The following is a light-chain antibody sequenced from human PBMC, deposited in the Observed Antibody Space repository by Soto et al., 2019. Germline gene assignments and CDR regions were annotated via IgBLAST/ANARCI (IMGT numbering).Light chain of an antibody. V-gene: IGLV2-8*01. CDR1: SSDVGGYNY. CDR2: EVT. J-gene: IGLJ1*01. Sequence: QSALTQPPSASGSPGQSVAISCTGTSSDVGGYNYVSWYQQYPGKAPKLMMYEVTKRPSGVPDRFSGSKSGNTASLTVSGLQAEDEADYYSCSYVGNNNYVFGTGTKVTVL. CDR3: CSYVGNNNYV.